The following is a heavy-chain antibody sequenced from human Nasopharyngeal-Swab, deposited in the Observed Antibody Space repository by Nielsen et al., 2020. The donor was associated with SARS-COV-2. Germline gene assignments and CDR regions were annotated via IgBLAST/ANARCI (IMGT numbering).Heavy chain of an antibody. CDR1: GGTFSSYA. V-gene: IGHV1-69*13. CDR3: ARASDGSENYYYFDY. D-gene: IGHD3-10*01. J-gene: IGHJ4*02. Sequence: SVKVSCKASGGTFSSYAISWARQAPGQGLEWMGGIIPIFGTPNYAQEFQGRVTISADESTSTAYMELSSLRSEDTAVYYCARASDGSENYYYFDYWGQGTLVTVSS. CDR2: IIPIFGTP.